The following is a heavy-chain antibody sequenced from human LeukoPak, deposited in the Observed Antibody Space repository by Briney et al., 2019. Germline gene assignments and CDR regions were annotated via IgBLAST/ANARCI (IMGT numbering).Heavy chain of an antibody. Sequence: GGSLRLPCAASGFTFSSYWMHWLRQAPGKGLVWVSRINTDGSTTNYADSVKGRFTISRDNAANTLYLQMHSLRAEDTAVYYCARGSPAAVWGQGALVTVSS. CDR2: INTDGSTT. V-gene: IGHV3-74*01. J-gene: IGHJ4*02. CDR1: GFTFSSYW. CDR3: ARGSPAAV. D-gene: IGHD6-25*01.